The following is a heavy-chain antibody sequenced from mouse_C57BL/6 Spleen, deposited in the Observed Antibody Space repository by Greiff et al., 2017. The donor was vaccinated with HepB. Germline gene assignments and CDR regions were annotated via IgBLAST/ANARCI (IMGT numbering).Heavy chain of an antibody. J-gene: IGHJ2*01. D-gene: IGHD1-1*01. CDR1: GYTFTSYW. Sequence: VQLQQPGAELVKPGASVKMSCKASGYTFTSYWITWVKQRPGQGLEWIGDIYPGSGSTNYNEKFKSKATLTVDTSSSTAYMQLSSLTSEDSAVYYCARRVYYGSGPDYWGQGTTLTVSS. CDR2: IYPGSGST. V-gene: IGHV1-55*01. CDR3: ARRVYYGSGPDY.